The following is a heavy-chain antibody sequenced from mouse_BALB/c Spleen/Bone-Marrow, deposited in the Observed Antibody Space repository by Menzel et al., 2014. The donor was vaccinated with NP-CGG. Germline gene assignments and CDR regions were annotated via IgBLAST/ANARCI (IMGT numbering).Heavy chain of an antibody. D-gene: IGHD2-3*01. CDR1: GFNIKDTY. V-gene: IGHV14-3*02. J-gene: IGHJ3*01. CDR3: ARRGDGYYAWFAY. CDR2: IDPANGNT. Sequence: VQLQQSGAELVKPGASVKLSCTASGFNIKDTYMHWVKQRPEQGLEWIGRIDPANGNTKYDPKFQGKATITADTSSNTAYLQLSSLTSEDTAVYYCARRGDGYYAWFAYWGQGTLVTVSA.